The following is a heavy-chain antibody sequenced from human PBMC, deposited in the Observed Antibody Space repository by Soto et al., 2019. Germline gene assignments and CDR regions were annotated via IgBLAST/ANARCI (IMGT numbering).Heavy chain of an antibody. J-gene: IGHJ4*02. CDR1: GFTFSSYA. V-gene: IGHV3-30-3*01. Sequence: GGSLRLSCAASGFTFSSYAMHWVRQAPGKGLEWVAVISYDGSNKYYADSVKGRFTISRDNSKNTLYLQMNSLRAEDTAVYYCARGSDYGDYVVNDYWGQGTLVTVSS. CDR2: ISYDGSNK. CDR3: ARGSDYGDYVVNDY. D-gene: IGHD4-17*01.